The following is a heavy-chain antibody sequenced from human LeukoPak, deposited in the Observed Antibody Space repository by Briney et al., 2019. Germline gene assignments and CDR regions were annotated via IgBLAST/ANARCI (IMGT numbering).Heavy chain of an antibody. CDR2: VYFIATT. J-gene: IGHJ6*02. Sequence: TSETLSLTCTVSGGSIPSGDYYWAWIRQPPGKGGDCIRSVYFIATTFYNPSLKSRVTVSVDTSKDQFSLKLNSVTAADTAVYFCARLFRTSYFFYGMDVWGQGTTVTV. V-gene: IGHV4-39*01. CDR1: GGSIPSGDYY. CDR3: ARLFRTSYFFYGMDV. D-gene: IGHD3/OR15-3a*01.